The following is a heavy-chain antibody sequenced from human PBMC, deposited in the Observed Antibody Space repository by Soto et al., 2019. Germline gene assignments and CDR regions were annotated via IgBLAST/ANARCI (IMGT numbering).Heavy chain of an antibody. V-gene: IGHV1-58*01. J-gene: IGHJ4*02. CDR2: IGVANGNT. Sequence: QVQVVQSGPEVKTPGTSVKVSCKTSGFTFSNSAVHWVRQPPGQGLERIGWIGVANGNTNYAQSVQDRVTMTRDMSTNTAYIELSSLRAEDTAVYYCAAEDYSGGARWHFDYWGQGTLVTVSS. CDR1: GFTFSNSA. CDR3: AAEDYSGGARWHFDY. D-gene: IGHD2-21*01.